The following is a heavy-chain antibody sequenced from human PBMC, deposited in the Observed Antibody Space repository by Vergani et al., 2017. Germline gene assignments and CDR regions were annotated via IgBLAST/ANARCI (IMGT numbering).Heavy chain of an antibody. D-gene: IGHD6-19*01. J-gene: IGHJ5*02. CDR2: IYYSGST. CDR1: GASFRSYNYC. CDR3: ARHSTVEWLVKLGWIDP. Sequence: QLQLQESGPGLLKPSATLSLTCSVSGASFRSYNYCWGWNRPPPGKGLVWIASIYYSGSTYYNPSLRSRVTISVDTSKNQFSLKLSSVTAADTAVYFCARHSTVEWLVKLGWIDPWGQGILVTVSS. V-gene: IGHV4-39*01.